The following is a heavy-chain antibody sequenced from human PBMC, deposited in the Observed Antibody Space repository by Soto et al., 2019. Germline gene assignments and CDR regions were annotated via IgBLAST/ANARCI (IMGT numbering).Heavy chain of an antibody. D-gene: IGHD4-17*01. CDR2: INHSGTT. Sequence: PSETLSLTCAVYGGSFSDYYWSWIRQPPGKGLEWIGEINHSGTTNYIPSLKSRVTISVDTSKSQFSLTLSSVSAADTGVYYCAREGDYGGNSLTWFDPWGQGTLVTVSS. CDR1: GGSFSDYY. V-gene: IGHV4-34*01. J-gene: IGHJ5*02. CDR3: AREGDYGGNSLTWFDP.